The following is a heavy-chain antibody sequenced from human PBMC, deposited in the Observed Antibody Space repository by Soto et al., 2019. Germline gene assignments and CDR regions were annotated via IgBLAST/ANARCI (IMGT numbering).Heavy chain of an antibody. CDR1: GFTFSSYA. CDR2: ISYDGSNK. V-gene: IGHV3-30-3*01. D-gene: IGHD3-3*01. CDR3: ARDHPDYDFWSGYYMDY. J-gene: IGHJ4*02. Sequence: PGGSLRLSCAASGFTFSSYAMHWVRQAPGKGLEWVAVISYDGSNKYYADSVKGRFTISRDNSKNTLYLQMNSLRAEDTAVYYCARDHPDYDFWSGYYMDYWGQGTLVTVSS.